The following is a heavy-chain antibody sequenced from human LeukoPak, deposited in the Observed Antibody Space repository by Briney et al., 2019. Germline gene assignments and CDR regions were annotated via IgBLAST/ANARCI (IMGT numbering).Heavy chain of an antibody. CDR2: IYYTGST. CDR3: ARGDWSLDY. V-gene: IGHV4-59*01. CDR1: GGSISNYY. D-gene: IGHD3-9*01. J-gene: IGHJ4*02. Sequence: SETLSLTCTVSGGSISNYYWSWIRQPPGKGLEWIGYIYYTGSTNYNPSLESRVTISVDTSKNQFSLKLTSVTAADTAVYYCARGDWSLDYGGQGTLVTVSS.